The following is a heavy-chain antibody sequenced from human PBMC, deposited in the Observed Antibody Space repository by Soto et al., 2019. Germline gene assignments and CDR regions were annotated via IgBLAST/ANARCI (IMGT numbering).Heavy chain of an antibody. CDR2: IYYSGST. D-gene: IGHD2-2*01. Sequence: SETLSLTCTVSGGSISSYYWSWIRQPPGKGLEWIGYIYYSGSTNYNPSLKSRVTISVDTSKNQFSLKLSSVTAADTAVYYCARVKKGIVVVPAPPSYYYYMDVWGKGTTVTVSS. J-gene: IGHJ6*03. V-gene: IGHV4-59*01. CDR1: GGSISSYY. CDR3: ARVKKGIVVVPAPPSYYYYMDV.